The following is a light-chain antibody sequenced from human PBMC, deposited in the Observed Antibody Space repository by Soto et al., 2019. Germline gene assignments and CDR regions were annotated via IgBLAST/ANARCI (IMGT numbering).Light chain of an antibody. CDR2: DVS. CDR3: QQYGSSPT. J-gene: IGKJ1*01. V-gene: IGKV3-20*01. CDR1: QSVSTTY. Sequence: EIVLTQSPGTLSLSPGERATLSCRPSQSVSTTYLPWYQQKLDQAPRLAIYDVSGRATGIPDRFSGSGSGTDFTLTISRLEPEDFAVYYCQQYGSSPTFGQGTKVEIK.